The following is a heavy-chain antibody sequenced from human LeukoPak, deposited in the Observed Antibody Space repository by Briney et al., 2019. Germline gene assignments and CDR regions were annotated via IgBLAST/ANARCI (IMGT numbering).Heavy chain of an antibody. Sequence: PGGSLRLSCAASGFTFTRHDMNWVRQAPGKGLEWLAYISDAGNTVYYADSVKGRFTISRDNAKNSLSLQMNSLSAEDTAVYYCASTMYCSSTSCLRFDYWGQGTLVTVSS. V-gene: IGHV3-48*03. CDR2: ISDAGNTV. CDR3: ASTMYCSSTSCLRFDY. CDR1: GFTFTRHD. D-gene: IGHD2-2*01. J-gene: IGHJ4*02.